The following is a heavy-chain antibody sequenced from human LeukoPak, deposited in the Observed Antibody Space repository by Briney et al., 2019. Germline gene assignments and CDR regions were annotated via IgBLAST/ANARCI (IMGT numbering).Heavy chain of an antibody. V-gene: IGHV4-39*01. Sequence: SETLSLTCTVSGGSISSSSYYWGWIRQPPGKGLEWIGSIYYSGSTYYNPSLKSRVTISVDTSKNQFSLKLSSVTAADTAVYYCARRLGAQLDYWGQGTLVTVSS. CDR1: GGSISSSSYY. CDR3: ARRLGAQLDY. CDR2: IYYSGST. D-gene: IGHD3-16*01. J-gene: IGHJ4*02.